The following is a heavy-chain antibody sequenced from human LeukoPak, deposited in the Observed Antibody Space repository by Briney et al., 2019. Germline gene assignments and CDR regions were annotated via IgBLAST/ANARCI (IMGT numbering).Heavy chain of an antibody. D-gene: IGHD3-16*02. CDR3: ARDMQLST. CDR1: GFTPCGSA. Sequence: HPGGSLRLSCAAPGFTPCGSAMSWVREAPGEGLEWASLISYSGANSYSTDSVRGRFTISRDNSKDTLFLQMNGLRAEDTAIYYCARDMQLSTRGLGTMVTGSS. V-gene: IGHV3-23*01. J-gene: IGHJ3*01. CDR2: ISYSGANS.